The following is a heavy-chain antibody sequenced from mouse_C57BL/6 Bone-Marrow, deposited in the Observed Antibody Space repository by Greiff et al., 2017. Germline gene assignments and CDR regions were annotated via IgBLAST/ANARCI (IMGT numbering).Heavy chain of an antibody. Sequence: EVQGVESGGGLVKPGGSLKLSCAASGFTFSDYGMHWVRQAPEKGLEWVAYISSGSGTIYYAHTVKGRFTFSRDNAKNTPFLQMTSLRSEETAMVYCARTYYYGSGFFAYWGQGTLVTVSA. J-gene: IGHJ3*01. V-gene: IGHV5-17*01. CDR2: ISSGSGTI. D-gene: IGHD1-1*01. CDR3: ARTYYYGSGFFAY. CDR1: GFTFSDYG.